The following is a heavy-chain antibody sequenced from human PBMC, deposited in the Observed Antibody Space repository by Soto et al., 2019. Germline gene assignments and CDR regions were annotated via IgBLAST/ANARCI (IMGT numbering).Heavy chain of an antibody. V-gene: IGHV3-66*01. Sequence: RLSCAASGFTVSSNYMSWVRQAPGKGLEWVSVIYSGGSTYYADSVKGRFTISRDNSKNTLYLQMNSLRAEDTAVYYCAGGYCSSTSCPMYYYYMDVWGKGTTVTVSS. J-gene: IGHJ6*03. CDR2: IYSGGST. D-gene: IGHD2-2*01. CDR3: AGGYCSSTSCPMYYYYMDV. CDR1: GFTVSSNY.